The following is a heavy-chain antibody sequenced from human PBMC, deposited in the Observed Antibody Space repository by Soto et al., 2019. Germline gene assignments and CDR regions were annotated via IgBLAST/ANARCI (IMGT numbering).Heavy chain of an antibody. CDR3: TTIPAAAIRGLLPCDY. Sequence: EVQLVESGGGLVKPGGSLRLSCAASGFTFSNAWMSWVRQAPGKGLEWVGRIKSKTDGGTTDYAAPVKGRFTISRDDSKHPLSQQMDGLKSEDTAVYYCTTIPAAAIRGLLPCDYWGQGTLVTVSS. CDR2: IKSKTDGGTT. J-gene: IGHJ4*02. CDR1: GFTFSNAW. D-gene: IGHD6-25*01. V-gene: IGHV3-15*01.